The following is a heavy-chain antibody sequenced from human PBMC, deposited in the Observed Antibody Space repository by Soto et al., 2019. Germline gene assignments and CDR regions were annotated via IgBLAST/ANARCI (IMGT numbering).Heavy chain of an antibody. J-gene: IGHJ4*02. CDR1: GGTFSSYA. V-gene: IGHV1-69*04. Sequence: SVKVSCKASGGTFSSYAISWVRQAPGQGLEWMGRIIPILGIANYAQKFQGRVTITADKSTSTAYMELSSLRSEDTAVYYCAREERCSGGSCYYYFDYWGQGTLVTVSS. D-gene: IGHD2-15*01. CDR2: IIPILGIA. CDR3: AREERCSGGSCYYYFDY.